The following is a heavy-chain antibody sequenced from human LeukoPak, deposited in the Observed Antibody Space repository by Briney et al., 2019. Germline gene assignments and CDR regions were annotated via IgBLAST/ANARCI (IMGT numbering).Heavy chain of an antibody. CDR2: ISSSSSYI. Sequence: PGGSLRLSCAGSGFTFSSYSMKWVRQAPGKGLEWVSSISSSSSYIYYADSVKGRFTISRDNAKNSLYLQMNSLRAEDTAVYYCARDHGVTGTTYDYWGQGTLVTVSS. V-gene: IGHV3-21*01. J-gene: IGHJ4*02. D-gene: IGHD1-7*01. CDR3: ARDHGVTGTTYDY. CDR1: GFTFSSYS.